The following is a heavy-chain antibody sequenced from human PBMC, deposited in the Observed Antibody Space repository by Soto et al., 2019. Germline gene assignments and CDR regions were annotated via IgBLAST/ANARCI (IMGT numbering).Heavy chain of an antibody. CDR3: AKSSGWDSSRAYYYYGMDV. D-gene: IGHD6-19*01. CDR1: GFTYSKHA. CDR2: ISGNGGRT. Sequence: GGSPRLSCAASGFTYSKHAMTWVRQAPGKGLEWVATISGNGGRTYYADSVKGRFIISRDNSRNLVHLQMNSLRAEDTAVYYCAKSSGWDSSRAYYYYGMDVWGQGTTVTVSS. J-gene: IGHJ6*02. V-gene: IGHV3-23*01.